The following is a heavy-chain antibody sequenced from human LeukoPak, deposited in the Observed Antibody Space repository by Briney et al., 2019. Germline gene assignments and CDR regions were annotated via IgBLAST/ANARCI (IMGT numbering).Heavy chain of an antibody. CDR1: GFTFSSYS. CDR2: TSSSSSYI. D-gene: IGHD3-22*01. CDR3: ARQGLRYYDSSGYYPDY. J-gene: IGHJ4*02. V-gene: IGHV3-21*01. Sequence: GGSLRLSCAASGFTFSSYSMNWVRQAPGEGLEWVSSTSSSSSYIYYADSVKGRFTISRDNAKNSLYLQMNSLRAEDTAVYYCARQGLRYYDSSGYYPDYWGQGTLVTVSS.